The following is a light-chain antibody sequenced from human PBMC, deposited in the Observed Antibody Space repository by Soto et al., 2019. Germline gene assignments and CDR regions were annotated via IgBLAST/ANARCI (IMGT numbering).Light chain of an antibody. CDR3: SSYTSSSTLEV. V-gene: IGLV2-14*01. J-gene: IGLJ3*02. CDR1: SSDVGGYNY. CDR2: DVS. Sequence: QSALTQPASVSGSPGQSITISCTGTSSDVGGYNYVSWYQQHPGKAPKLMIYDVSNRPSGVSNRFSGYKSGNTASLTISRLQAEDEADYYRSSYTSSSTLEVFGGWTKLTVL.